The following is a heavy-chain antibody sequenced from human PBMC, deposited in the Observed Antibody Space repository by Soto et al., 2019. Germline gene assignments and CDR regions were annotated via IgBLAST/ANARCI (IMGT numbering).Heavy chain of an antibody. CDR1: GYTFTSYG. CDR3: ARGSLRSYCSGGSCYSNYYYYMDV. V-gene: IGHV1-18*01. Sequence: ASVKVSCKASGYTFTSYGISWVRQAPGQGLEWMGWISANSGNTNYAQKLQGRVTMTRNTSISTAYMELSSLRSEDTAVYYCARGSLRSYCSGGSCYSNYYYYMDVWGKGTTVTVSS. D-gene: IGHD2-15*01. CDR2: ISANSGNT. J-gene: IGHJ6*03.